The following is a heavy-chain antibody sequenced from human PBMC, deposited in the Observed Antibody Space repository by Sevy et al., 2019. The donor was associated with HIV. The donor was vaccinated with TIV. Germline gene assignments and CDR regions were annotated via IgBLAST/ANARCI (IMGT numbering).Heavy chain of an antibody. J-gene: IGHJ4*02. CDR3: ARGRVTSHYYDY. Sequence: GGSLRLSCAASRFTFSTYAIHWVRQAPDKGLEWVADISYDGSNKYYADSVKGRFTISRDNSKHTLSLQMNSLRVEDTAVYYCARGRVTSHYYDYWGQGTLVTVSS. CDR1: RFTFSTYA. D-gene: IGHD2-21*02. V-gene: IGHV3-30*04. CDR2: ISYDGSNK.